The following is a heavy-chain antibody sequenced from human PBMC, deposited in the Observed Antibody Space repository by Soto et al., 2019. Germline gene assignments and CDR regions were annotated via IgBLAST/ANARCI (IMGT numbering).Heavy chain of an antibody. CDR3: VVRLVTPTHDPNYFDY. CDR2: IYPGDSDT. V-gene: IGHV5-51*01. D-gene: IGHD2-21*02. J-gene: IGHJ4*02. CDR1: GYSFSSYW. Sequence: EVQLVQTGAEVKKPGESLKISCKGSGYSFSSYWIGWVRQMPGKGLEWMGIIYPGDSDTRHSPSFQGQVTISADKSISTAYLQWSSLKASDTAVYYCVVRLVTPTHDPNYFDYWGQGTLVTVSS.